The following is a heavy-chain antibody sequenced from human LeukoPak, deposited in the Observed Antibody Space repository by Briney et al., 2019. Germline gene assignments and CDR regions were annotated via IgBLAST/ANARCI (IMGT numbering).Heavy chain of an antibody. J-gene: IGHJ4*02. V-gene: IGHV4-4*02. Sequence: SGTLSLTCAVSGGSISSSNWWSWVRQPPGTGLEWIGEIYHSGSTNYNPSLKSRVTIPVDKSKNQFSLKLSSVTAADTAVYYCARDRGSGSYYLRDYFDYWGQGTLVTVSS. D-gene: IGHD1-26*01. CDR3: ARDRGSGSYYLRDYFDY. CDR2: IYHSGST. CDR1: GGSISSSNW.